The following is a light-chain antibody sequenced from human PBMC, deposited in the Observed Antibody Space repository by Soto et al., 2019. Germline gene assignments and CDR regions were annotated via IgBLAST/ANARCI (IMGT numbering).Light chain of an antibody. Sequence: QSALTQPASVSGSPGQSITISCTGTSSDVGNYNYVSWYQQKSGKAPKQIIFEVSRRPSGVSHRFSGSKSGNTASLTISGLQAEDEADYYCTSYTTNSALPIFGGGTKLTVL. J-gene: IGLJ2*01. CDR2: EVS. CDR1: SSDVGNYNY. CDR3: TSYTTNSALPI. V-gene: IGLV2-14*01.